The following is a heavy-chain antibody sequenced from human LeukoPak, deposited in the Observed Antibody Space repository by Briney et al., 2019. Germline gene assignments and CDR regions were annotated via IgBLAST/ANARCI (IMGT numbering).Heavy chain of an antibody. Sequence: ASVKVSCKASGYTFTSYGISWVRQAPGQGLEWMGWTSAYNGNTNYAQKLQGRVTMTTDTSTSTAYMELRSLRSDYTAVYYCARASVIAVAGTPEDYWGQGTLVTVSS. J-gene: IGHJ4*02. D-gene: IGHD6-19*01. CDR2: TSAYNGNT. CDR3: ARASVIAVAGTPEDY. CDR1: GYTFTSYG. V-gene: IGHV1-18*01.